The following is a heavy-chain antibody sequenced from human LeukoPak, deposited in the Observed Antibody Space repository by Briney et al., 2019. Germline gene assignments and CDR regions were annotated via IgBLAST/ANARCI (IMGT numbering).Heavy chain of an antibody. Sequence: GGSLRLSCAASGFTFSSYEMNWVRQAPGKGLEWVSYISSSGSTIYYADSVKGRFTISRDNAKNSLYLQMNSLRAEDTAVYYCARVGDSGYDSNNFDYWGQGTLVTVSS. V-gene: IGHV3-48*03. CDR3: ARVGDSGYDSNNFDY. J-gene: IGHJ4*02. CDR2: ISSSGSTI. D-gene: IGHD5-12*01. CDR1: GFTFSSYE.